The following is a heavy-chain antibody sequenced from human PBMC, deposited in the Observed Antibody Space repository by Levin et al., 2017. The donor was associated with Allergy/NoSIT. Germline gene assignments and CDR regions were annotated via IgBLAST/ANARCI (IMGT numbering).Heavy chain of an antibody. J-gene: IGHJ6*02. V-gene: IGHV4-4*07. CDR3: ARGKSGIFGVVISHYYYGMDV. CDR1: GGSISNYY. CDR2: IYTSGST. D-gene: IGHD3-3*01. Sequence: PSETLSLTCTVSGGSISNYYWSWIRQPAGKGLEWIGRIYTSGSTNYNPSLKSRVTMSVDTSKNQFSLKLTSVTAADTAVYYCARGKSGIFGVVISHYYYGMDVWGQGTTVTVSS.